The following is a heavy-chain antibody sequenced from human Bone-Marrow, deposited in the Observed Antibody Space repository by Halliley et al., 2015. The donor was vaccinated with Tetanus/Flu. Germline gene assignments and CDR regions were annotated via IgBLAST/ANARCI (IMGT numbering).Heavy chain of an antibody. CDR2: IWYDGSNK. Sequence: VIWYDGSNKYYADSVKGRFTISRDNSKNTLYLQMNSLRAEDTAVHYCARGPDILRSGYWYFDLWGRGTLVTVSS. J-gene: IGHJ2*01. V-gene: IGHV3-33*01. CDR3: ARGPDILRSGYWYFDL. D-gene: IGHD4-17*01.